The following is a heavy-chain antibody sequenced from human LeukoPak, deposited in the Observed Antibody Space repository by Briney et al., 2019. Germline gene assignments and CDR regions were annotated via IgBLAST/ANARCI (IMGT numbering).Heavy chain of an antibody. CDR1: GGSISRSSYY. Sequence: PSEILSLTCSVSGGSISRSSYYWGWIRQPPGKGLEWIGNIYYSGSTYYTPSLKSRVTISLDTSKNEFSLRLSSVTAADTAMYYCARINGDYSVYWYFDLWGRGTLVTVSS. CDR3: ARINGDYSVYWYFDL. CDR2: IYYSGST. D-gene: IGHD4-17*01. J-gene: IGHJ2*01. V-gene: IGHV4-39*07.